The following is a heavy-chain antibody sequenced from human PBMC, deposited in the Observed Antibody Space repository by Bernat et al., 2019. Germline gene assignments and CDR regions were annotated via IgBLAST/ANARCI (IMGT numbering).Heavy chain of an antibody. D-gene: IGHD2-15*01. J-gene: IGHJ4*02. V-gene: IGHV3-33*01. CDR3: ARDGPRYCSGGSCYPDY. Sequence: QVQLVESGGGVVQPGRSLRLSCAASGFTFSSYGMHWVRQAPGKGLEWVAVIWYDGSNKYYADSVKGRFTISRDNSKNTLYLQMNSLRAEDTAVYYCARDGPRYCSGGSCYPDYWGQGTLVTVSS. CDR2: IWYDGSNK. CDR1: GFTFSSYG.